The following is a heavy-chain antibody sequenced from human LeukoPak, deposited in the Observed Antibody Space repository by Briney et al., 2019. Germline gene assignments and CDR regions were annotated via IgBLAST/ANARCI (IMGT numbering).Heavy chain of an antibody. CDR3: ANEIRPNDY. Sequence: PGGSLRLSCAAGGFSFSGYSMYWVRQAPGKGLEWVAYILHDGSEEHYADSVKGRFTISRDNSKNTLYLQMNSLRAEDTAVYYCANEIRPNDYWGQGTQVTVSS. CDR2: ILHDGSEE. D-gene: IGHD4-17*01. J-gene: IGHJ4*02. V-gene: IGHV3-30-3*02. CDR1: GFSFSGYS.